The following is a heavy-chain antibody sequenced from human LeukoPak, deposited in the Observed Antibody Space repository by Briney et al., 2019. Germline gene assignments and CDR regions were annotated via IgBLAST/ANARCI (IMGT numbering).Heavy chain of an antibody. CDR3: ATGIVGADFDY. CDR1: GGSISSSSYY. D-gene: IGHD1-14*01. J-gene: IGHJ4*02. Sequence: SETLSLTCTVSGGSISSSSYYWGWIRQSPGKGLEWISSIYYSGSTYYNPSLKSRVTISVDTSKNQFSLRLSSVTAADTAVYYCATGIVGADFDYWGQGTLVTVSS. CDR2: IYYSGST. V-gene: IGHV4-39*07.